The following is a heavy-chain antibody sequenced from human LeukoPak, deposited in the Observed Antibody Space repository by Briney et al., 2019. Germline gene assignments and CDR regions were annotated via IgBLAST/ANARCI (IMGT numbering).Heavy chain of an antibody. V-gene: IGHV3-23*01. Sequence: PGGSLRLSCAASGFTFTSYAMSWVRQAPKKGLEWVSVISASGGSTNYADSVKGRFTISRDNSKNTLYLQMNSLRAEDTAVYYCAKDPRYCSGGSCYGGQYYFDYWGQGTLVTVSS. J-gene: IGHJ4*02. CDR2: ISASGGST. D-gene: IGHD2-15*01. CDR3: AKDPRYCSGGSCYGGQYYFDY. CDR1: GFTFTSYA.